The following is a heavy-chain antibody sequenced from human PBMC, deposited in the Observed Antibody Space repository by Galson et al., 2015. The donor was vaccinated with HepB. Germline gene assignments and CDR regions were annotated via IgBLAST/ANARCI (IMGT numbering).Heavy chain of an antibody. CDR3: GRDTRSLGALDV. J-gene: IGHJ3*01. CDR1: GFTVSNNY. D-gene: IGHD3-16*01. Sequence: PLRLSCAASGFTVSNNYMTWVRQAPGKGLEWVSVIYSGGSTYYADSVKGRFTISRDNSKNTLYLQMSSLRAEDTAVYYCGRDTRSLGALDVWGQGTMVTVSS. V-gene: IGHV3-53*01. CDR2: IYSGGST.